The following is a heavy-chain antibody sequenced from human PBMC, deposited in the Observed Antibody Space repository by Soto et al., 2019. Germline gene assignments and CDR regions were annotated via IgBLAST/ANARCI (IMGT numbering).Heavy chain of an antibody. Sequence: QLQLQESGPGLVKPSETLSLTCTVSGGSISSSSYYWGWIRQPPGKGLEWIGSIYYSGSTYYNPSLKSRVTISVDTSKNQFSLKLSSVTAADTAVYYCARHSVGDQIDYWGQGTLVTVSS. V-gene: IGHV4-39*01. CDR1: GGSISSSSYY. CDR3: ARHSVGDQIDY. CDR2: IYYSGST. J-gene: IGHJ4*02. D-gene: IGHD2-21*01.